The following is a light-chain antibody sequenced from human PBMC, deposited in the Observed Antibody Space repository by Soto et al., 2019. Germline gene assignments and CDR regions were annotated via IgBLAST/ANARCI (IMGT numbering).Light chain of an antibody. CDR2: DVT. Sequence: QSALTQPASVSGSPGQSIATSCTGTSSDVGSYNYVSWYQQHPGKAPKLMIYDVTNRPSGVSDRFSGSKSGNTASLTISGLQAEDEADYYCSSYAGSSSWVFGGGTKVTVL. J-gene: IGLJ3*02. V-gene: IGLV2-14*03. CDR1: SSDVGSYNY. CDR3: SSYAGSSSWV.